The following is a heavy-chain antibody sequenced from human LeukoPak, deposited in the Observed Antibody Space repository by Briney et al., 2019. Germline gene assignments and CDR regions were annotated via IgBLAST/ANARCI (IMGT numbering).Heavy chain of an antibody. CDR3: TAALGRYGYYDWGYLFVF. V-gene: IGHV4-59*13. J-gene: IGHJ4*02. D-gene: IGHD3-9*01. Sequence: SETLSLTCTVSGASISDYYWSWNRQPPGQGREWSGYVFDSKSANDNPSLKSRITISVETSKTPFLVKLGPVSDATSAVYYWTAALGRYGYYDWGYLFVFWGQGALVTVSS. CDR2: VFDSKSA. CDR1: GASISDYY.